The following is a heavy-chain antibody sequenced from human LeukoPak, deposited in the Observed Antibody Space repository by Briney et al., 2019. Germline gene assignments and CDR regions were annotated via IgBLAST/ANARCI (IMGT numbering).Heavy chain of an antibody. CDR1: GGSVSSYY. V-gene: IGHV4-59*02. J-gene: IGHJ4*02. Sequence: KPSETLSLTCTVSGGSVSSYYWTWIRQPPGKAPEWIGCIYSGGSRHYNPSLKSRVTISIDMSKNHFALNLTSVTAADTAVYYCARDRGYSYGPLDYWGQGALVIVSS. D-gene: IGHD5-18*01. CDR3: ARDRGYSYGPLDY. CDR2: IYSGGSR.